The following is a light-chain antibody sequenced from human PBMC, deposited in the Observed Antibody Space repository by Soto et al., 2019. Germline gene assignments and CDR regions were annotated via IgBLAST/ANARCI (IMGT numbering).Light chain of an antibody. CDR2: KSS. J-gene: IGKJ1*01. CDR1: QSISSW. CDR3: QQYNSYSGT. Sequence: DIQMTQSPSTLSASVGDRVTITCRASQSISSWLAWYQQKPGKAPKLLIYKSSILESGAPSRFSGSGSGTEFTLTISSLQPDDFAPYYCQQYNSYSGTFGQGTKVEIK. V-gene: IGKV1-5*03.